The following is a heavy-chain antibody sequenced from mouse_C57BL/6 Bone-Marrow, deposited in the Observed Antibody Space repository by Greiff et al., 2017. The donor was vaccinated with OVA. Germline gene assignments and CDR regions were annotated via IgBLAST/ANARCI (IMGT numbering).Heavy chain of an antibody. CDR1: GFSFNTYA. D-gene: IGHD1-1*01. CDR2: IRSKSNNYAT. V-gene: IGHV10-1*01. Sequence: DVQLVESGGGLVQPKGSLKLSCAASGFSFNTYAMNWVRQAPGKGLEWVARIRSKSNNYATYYADSVKDRFTISRDDSESMLYLQMNNLKTEDTAMYYCVRHHYYYIYFDYWGQGTTLTVSS. CDR3: VRHHYYYIYFDY. J-gene: IGHJ2*01.